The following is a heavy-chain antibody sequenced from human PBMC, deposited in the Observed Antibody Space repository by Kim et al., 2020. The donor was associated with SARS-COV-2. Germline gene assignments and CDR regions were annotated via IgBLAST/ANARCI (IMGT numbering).Heavy chain of an antibody. J-gene: IGHJ4*02. D-gene: IGHD6-19*01. V-gene: IGHV1-69*13. CDR3: ARAVAGPFTNYYFDY. Sequence: SVKVSCKASGGTFSSYAISWVRQAPGQGLEWMGGIIPIFGTANYAQKFQGRVTITADESTSTAYMELSSLRSEDTAVYYCARAVAGPFTNYYFDYWGQGTLVTVSS. CDR1: GGTFSSYA. CDR2: IIPIFGTA.